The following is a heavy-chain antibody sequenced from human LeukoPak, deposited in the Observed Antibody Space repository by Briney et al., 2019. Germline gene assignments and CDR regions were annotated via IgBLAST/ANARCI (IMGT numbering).Heavy chain of an antibody. Sequence: PSETLSLTCSVSGDSILSYSWSWIRQPPGKGLEWIGYMSDSGGTNYNPSLKSRVITSVDTSKNHFSLKLTSVTAADTAVYYCARKYDFWSGYYAFDIWGQGTMVTVSA. CDR1: GDSILSYS. CDR2: MSDSGGT. D-gene: IGHD3-3*01. V-gene: IGHV4-59*01. CDR3: ARKYDFWSGYYAFDI. J-gene: IGHJ3*02.